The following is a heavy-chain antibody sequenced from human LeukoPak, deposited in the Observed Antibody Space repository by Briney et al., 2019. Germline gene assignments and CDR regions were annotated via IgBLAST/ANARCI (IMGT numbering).Heavy chain of an antibody. CDR1: GFTFRTYS. J-gene: IGHJ4*02. CDR3: VRDKGAVAGSAIFDY. CDR2: ISSSSTYI. Sequence: GGSLRLSCAASGFTFRTYSMNWARQAPGKGLEWVSGISSSSTYIFYADSVKGRFTISRDNAKDSLDLQMNGLRAEDTAVYYCVRDKGAVAGSAIFDYWGQRTLVIVSS. D-gene: IGHD6-19*01. V-gene: IGHV3-21*01.